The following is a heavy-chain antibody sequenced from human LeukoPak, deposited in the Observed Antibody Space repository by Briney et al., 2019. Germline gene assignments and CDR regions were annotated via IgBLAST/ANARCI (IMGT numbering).Heavy chain of an antibody. CDR3: ASSAQQLVFFAGFDY. Sequence: GASVKVSCKASGYTFTGYYMHWVRQAPGQGLEWMGWINPNSGGTNYAQKFQGRVTMTRDTSISTAYMELSSLRSEDTAVYYCASSAQQLVFFAGFDYWGQGTLVTVSS. CDR1: GYTFTGYY. V-gene: IGHV1-2*02. J-gene: IGHJ4*02. CDR2: INPNSGGT. D-gene: IGHD6-13*01.